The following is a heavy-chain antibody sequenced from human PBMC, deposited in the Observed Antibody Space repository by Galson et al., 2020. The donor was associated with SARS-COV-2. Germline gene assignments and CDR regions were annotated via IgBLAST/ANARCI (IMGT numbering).Heavy chain of an antibody. Sequence: SQTLSLTCTVSGGTISSGGYYWSWIRQHPGKGLEWIGYIYYSGSTYYNPSLKSRVTIAVDTSKNQFSLKLSSVTAADTAVYYCARGEGITVFGVVIIGACDLWGQGTVCTVAS. CDR2: IYYSGST. V-gene: IGHV4-31*03. J-gene: IGHJ3*01. CDR3: ARGEGITVFGVVIIGACDL. CDR1: GGTISSGGYY. D-gene: IGHD3-3*01.